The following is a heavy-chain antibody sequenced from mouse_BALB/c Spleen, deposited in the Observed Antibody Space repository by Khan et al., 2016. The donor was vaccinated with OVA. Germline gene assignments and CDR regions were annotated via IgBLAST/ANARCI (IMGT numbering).Heavy chain of an antibody. D-gene: IGHD1-1*01. CDR1: GYTFTDYS. J-gene: IGHJ2*01. Sequence: VQLQQSGPELVKPGSSVKIPCKASGYTFTDYSMDWVKQSHGKSLEWIGDINPNNGDTFYNQKFKGKATLTVDKSSSTASMELRSLTSEDTAVYYCARTGYGSLGYWGQGTTLTVSS. CDR3: ARTGYGSLGY. V-gene: IGHV1-18*01. CDR2: INPNNGDT.